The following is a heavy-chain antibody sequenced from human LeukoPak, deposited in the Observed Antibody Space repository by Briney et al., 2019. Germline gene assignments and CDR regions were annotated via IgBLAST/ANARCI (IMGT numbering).Heavy chain of an antibody. Sequence: SETLSLTCTVSGGSISSSSYYWGWIRQPPGKGLEWMGSIYYSGSTYYNPSLKSRVTISVDTSKNQFSLKLSSVTAADTAVYYCARGLEQWLLGWFDPWGQGTLVTVSS. J-gene: IGHJ5*02. CDR1: GGSISSSSYY. CDR2: IYYSGST. D-gene: IGHD6-19*01. V-gene: IGHV4-39*07. CDR3: ARGLEQWLLGWFDP.